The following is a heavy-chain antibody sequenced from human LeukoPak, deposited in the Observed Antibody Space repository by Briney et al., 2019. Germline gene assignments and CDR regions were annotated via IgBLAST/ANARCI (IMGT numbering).Heavy chain of an antibody. CDR3: AKGREVATITDFDY. V-gene: IGHV3-23*01. J-gene: IGHJ4*02. D-gene: IGHD5-24*01. CDR1: RFTFSNYA. CDR2: LSGSTGGT. Sequence: GSLRLSCAASRFTFSNYALSWVRQAPGKGLEWASSLSGSTGGTYYADSVKGRFTISRDNSENILYLQMNSLGAEDTAVYYCAKGREVATITDFDYWGQGTLVTVSS.